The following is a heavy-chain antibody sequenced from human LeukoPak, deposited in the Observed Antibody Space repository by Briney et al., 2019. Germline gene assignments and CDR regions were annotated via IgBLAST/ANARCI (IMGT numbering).Heavy chain of an antibody. Sequence: SETLPLTCTLSGVSINNYYWSWIRQPAGKGLEWIGRIYTRESTNYNPSLKSRVTMSVDTSKNQFSLKLSSVTAADTAVYYCARGRYCSADICSGGDAFDIWGQGTMVSVSS. CDR3: ARGRYCSADICSGGDAFDI. D-gene: IGHD2-15*01. CDR2: IYTREST. CDR1: GVSINNYY. J-gene: IGHJ3*02. V-gene: IGHV4-4*07.